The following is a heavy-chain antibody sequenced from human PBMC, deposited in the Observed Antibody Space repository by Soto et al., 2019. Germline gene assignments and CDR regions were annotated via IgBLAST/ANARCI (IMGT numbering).Heavy chain of an antibody. D-gene: IGHD3-22*01. J-gene: IGHJ6*02. CDR2: ISWDGGST. V-gene: IGHV3-43*01. Sequence: PGGSLRLSCAASGFTFDDYTMHWVRQAPGKGLEWVSLISWDGGSTYYADSVKGRFTISRDNSKNSLYLQMNSLRTEDTALYYCAKDTYYYDSSGYPRSGYGMDVWGQGTTVNVSS. CDR3: AKDTYYYDSSGYPRSGYGMDV. CDR1: GFTFDDYT.